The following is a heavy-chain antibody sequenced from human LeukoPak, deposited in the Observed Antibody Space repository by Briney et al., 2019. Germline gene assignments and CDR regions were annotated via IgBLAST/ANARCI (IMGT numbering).Heavy chain of an antibody. CDR1: GYTFSNYC. CDR2: INPGGRST. V-gene: IGHV1-46*01. D-gene: IGHD5-24*01. CDR3: AREIGPIQLHLCGSAFDY. J-gene: IGHJ4*02. Sequence: GASVKVSCKASGYTFSNYCIHWVRQAPGQGLEWMGIINPGGRSTSYAQKFQGRVTMTRDTSTSTVYMELSSLRSEDTAVYYCAREIGPIQLHLCGSAFDYWGQETLVTVSS.